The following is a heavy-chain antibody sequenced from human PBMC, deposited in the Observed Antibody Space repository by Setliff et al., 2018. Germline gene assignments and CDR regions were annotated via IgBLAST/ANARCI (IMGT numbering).Heavy chain of an antibody. D-gene: IGHD3-22*01. J-gene: IGHJ6*03. Sequence: GASVKVSCKASGATFSSYAISWVRQAPGQGLEWMGRIIPIFGTANYAQKFQGRVTITADKSASTAYMELRSLRSEDTAVYYCARAFHYYDPIGSYHMDVWGKGTTVTVSS. CDR2: IIPIFGTA. CDR3: ARAFHYYDPIGSYHMDV. CDR1: GATFSSYA. V-gene: IGHV1-69*06.